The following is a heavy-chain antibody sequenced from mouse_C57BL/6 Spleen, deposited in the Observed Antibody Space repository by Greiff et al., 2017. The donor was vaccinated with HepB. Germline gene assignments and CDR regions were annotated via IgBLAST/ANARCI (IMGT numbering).Heavy chain of an antibody. Sequence: VQGVESGPGLVAPSQSLSITCTVSGFSLTSYAISWVRQPPGKGLEWLGVIWTGGGTNYNSALKSRLSISKDNSKSQVFLKMNSLQTDDTARYYCARLDSSGYVDWFAYWGQGTLVTVSA. CDR1: GFSLTSYA. J-gene: IGHJ3*01. V-gene: IGHV2-9-1*01. D-gene: IGHD3-2*02. CDR3: ARLDSSGYVDWFAY. CDR2: IWTGGGT.